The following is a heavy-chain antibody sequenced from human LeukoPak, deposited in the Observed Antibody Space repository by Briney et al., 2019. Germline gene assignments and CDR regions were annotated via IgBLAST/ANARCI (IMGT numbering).Heavy chain of an antibody. CDR1: GFSVSSNY. V-gene: IGHV3-53*01. Sequence: GGSLRLSCAASGFSVSSNYMNWVRQAPGKGLEWVSFISSAGTTYCADSVKGRFTISRDNSKNTLYLQMNSLRAEDTAVYYCARVASDSRVWYHFDYWGQGTLVTVSS. J-gene: IGHJ4*02. D-gene: IGHD6-19*01. CDR2: ISSAGTT. CDR3: ARVASDSRVWYHFDY.